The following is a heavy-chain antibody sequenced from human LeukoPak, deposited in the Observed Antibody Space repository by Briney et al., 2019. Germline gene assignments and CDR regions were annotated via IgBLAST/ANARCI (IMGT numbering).Heavy chain of an antibody. Sequence: GGSLRLSCAASGFTVSSNYMSWVRQAPGKGLEWVSVIYSGGSTYYVDSVKGRFTISRDNSKNTLYLQMNSLRAEDTAVYYCARGSIVGAFFDYWGQGALVTVSS. V-gene: IGHV3-53*01. J-gene: IGHJ4*02. CDR2: IYSGGST. CDR1: GFTVSSNY. D-gene: IGHD1-26*01. CDR3: ARGSIVGAFFDY.